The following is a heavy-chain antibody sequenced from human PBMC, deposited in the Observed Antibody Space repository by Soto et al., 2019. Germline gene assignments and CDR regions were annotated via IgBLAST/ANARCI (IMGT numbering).Heavy chain of an antibody. J-gene: IGHJ4*02. D-gene: IGHD2-21*02. CDR3: ARQRTSVVTQAYFDV. Sequence: TSETLSLTCTGSGGSVSSTSDYWSWIRLPPGKGLEWIGYIYHSGTTNYSPSLRSRVSMSIDTSKDQFSLKLKSVTAADTALYFCARQRTSVVTQAYFDVWGPGSLVTVSS. CDR1: GGSVSSTSDY. V-gene: IGHV4-61*01. CDR2: IYHSGTT.